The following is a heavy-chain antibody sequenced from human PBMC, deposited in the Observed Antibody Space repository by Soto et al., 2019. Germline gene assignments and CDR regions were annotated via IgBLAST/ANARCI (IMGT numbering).Heavy chain of an antibody. D-gene: IGHD3-3*01. Sequence: GGSLRLSCAASGFTFSSYSMNWVRQAPGKGLEWVSSISSSSSYKYYTDSVKGRLPRPRDNAKNSLYLQMNSLRAEDTAVYYCARDPERYDFWSGYYTEYYFDYWGQGTLVTVSS. CDR3: ARDPERYDFWSGYYTEYYFDY. CDR2: ISSSSSYK. V-gene: IGHV3-21*01. J-gene: IGHJ4*02. CDR1: GFTFSSYS.